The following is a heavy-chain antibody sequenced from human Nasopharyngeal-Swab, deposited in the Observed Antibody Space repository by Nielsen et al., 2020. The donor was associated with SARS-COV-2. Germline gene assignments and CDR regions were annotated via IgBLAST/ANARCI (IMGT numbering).Heavy chain of an antibody. CDR3: AKESRRLLWFGEARGY. CDR1: GFTFSSYA. Sequence: GGSLRLSCAASGFTFSSYAMSWVRQAPGKGLEWVSAISGSGGSTYYADSVKGRFSISRDNSKNTLYLQMNSLRAEDTAVYYCAKESRRLLWFGEARGYWGLGTLVTVSS. D-gene: IGHD3-10*01. J-gene: IGHJ4*02. V-gene: IGHV3-23*01. CDR2: ISGSGGST.